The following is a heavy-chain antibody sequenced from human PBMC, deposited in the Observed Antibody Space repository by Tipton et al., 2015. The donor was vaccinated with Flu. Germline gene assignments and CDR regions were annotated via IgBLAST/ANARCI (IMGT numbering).Heavy chain of an antibody. CDR1: GGSVSSDVYS. CDR2: SFSSGNT. Sequence: TLSLTCTVSGGSVSSDVYSWSWIRHLPGKGLEWIGYSFSSGNTYYNPSLRSRVIISLYTSQNLFSLKLSSVTAADTAVYYCARSRIPEPSPFYWGQGTRVTVSS. D-gene: IGHD1-14*01. J-gene: IGHJ4*02. CDR3: ARSRIPEPSPFY. V-gene: IGHV4-31*03.